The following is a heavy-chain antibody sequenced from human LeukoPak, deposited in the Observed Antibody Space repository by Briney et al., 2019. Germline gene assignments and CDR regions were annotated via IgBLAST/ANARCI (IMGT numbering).Heavy chain of an antibody. D-gene: IGHD3-16*02. J-gene: IGHJ4*02. Sequence: NSSETLSLTCAVSGGSISSGGYSWSWIRQPPGKGLEWIGYIYHSGSTYYNPSLKSRVTISVDTSKNQFSLKLSSVTAADTAVYYCARGPDYVWGSYRSLDYWGQGTLVTVSS. CDR2: IYHSGST. CDR3: ARGPDYVWGSYRSLDY. CDR1: GGSISSGGYS. V-gene: IGHV4-30-2*01.